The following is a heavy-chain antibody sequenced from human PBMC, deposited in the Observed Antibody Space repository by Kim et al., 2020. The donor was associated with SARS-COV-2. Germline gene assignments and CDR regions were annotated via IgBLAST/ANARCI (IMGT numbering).Heavy chain of an antibody. D-gene: IGHD2-15*01. V-gene: IGHV3-53*01. CDR2: IYSGGST. CDR1: GFTVSSNY. CDR3: ASEPRYCSGGSCYLYGMDV. Sequence: GGSLRLSCAASGFTVSSNYMSWVRQAPGKGLEWVSVIYSGGSTYYADSVKGRFTISRDNSKNTLYLQMNSLRAEDTAVYYCASEPRYCSGGSCYLYGMDVWGQGTTVTVSS. J-gene: IGHJ6*02.